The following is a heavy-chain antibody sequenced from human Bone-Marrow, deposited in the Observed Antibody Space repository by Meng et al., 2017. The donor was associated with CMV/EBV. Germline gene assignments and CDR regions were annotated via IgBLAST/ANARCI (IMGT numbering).Heavy chain of an antibody. CDR2: ISHDENTK. V-gene: IGHV3-30*03. CDR1: GFTFSSYA. J-gene: IGHJ5*01. D-gene: IGHD6-13*01. CDR3: ARDLGSNWLQGWFDS. Sequence: GESLKISCAASGFTFSSYAMSWVRQAPGKGLEGVSVISHDENTKSYADSVKGRFTISRDNFRKRLYLQMNNLRVDDTAVFYCARDLGSNWLQGWFDSWGHGTVVTVSS.